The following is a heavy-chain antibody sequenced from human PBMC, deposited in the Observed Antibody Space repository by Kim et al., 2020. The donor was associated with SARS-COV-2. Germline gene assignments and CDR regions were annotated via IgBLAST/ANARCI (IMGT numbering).Heavy chain of an antibody. CDR1: GYTFTGYY. CDR3: ARYLSSGYGRFSAFDI. Sequence: ASVKVSCKASGYTFTGYYMHWVRQAPGQGLEWMGRINPNSGGTNYAQKFRGRVTMTRDTSISTAYMELSRLRSDDTAVYYCARYLSSGYGRFSAFDIWGQGTMVTVSS. J-gene: IGHJ3*02. D-gene: IGHD3-22*01. V-gene: IGHV1-2*06. CDR2: INPNSGGT.